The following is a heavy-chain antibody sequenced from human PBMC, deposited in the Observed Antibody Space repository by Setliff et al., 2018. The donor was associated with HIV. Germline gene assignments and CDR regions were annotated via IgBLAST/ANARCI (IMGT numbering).Heavy chain of an antibody. CDR1: GMSFSDHY. CDR3: VRWYYCVSGACYRADY. V-gene: IGHV4-34*01. J-gene: IGHJ4*02. CDR2: MNQSGTT. Sequence: SETLSLTCSVYGMSFSDHYWSWVRQTPGKGLEWIGEMNQSGTTNYNPSLKSRVTMSIDTSERQFSLKLTSVTAADTAVYYCVRWYYCVSGACYRADYWGQGTMVTVSS. D-gene: IGHD2-21*02.